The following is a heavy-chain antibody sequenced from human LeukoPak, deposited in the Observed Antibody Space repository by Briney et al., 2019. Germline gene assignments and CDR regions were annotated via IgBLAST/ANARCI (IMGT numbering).Heavy chain of an antibody. D-gene: IGHD3-16*01. CDR2: ISGSGGST. Sequence: GRSLRLSCAASGFTFSSYAMSWVRQAPGKRLEWVSAISGSGGSTYYADSVKGRFTISRDNSKNTLYLQMNSLRAEDTAVYYCAKDYDYVWGSTDYWGQGTLVTVSS. CDR1: GFTFSSYA. CDR3: AKDYDYVWGSTDY. J-gene: IGHJ4*02. V-gene: IGHV3-23*01.